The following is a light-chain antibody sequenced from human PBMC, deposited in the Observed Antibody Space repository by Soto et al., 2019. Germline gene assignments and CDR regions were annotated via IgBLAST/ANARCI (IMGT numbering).Light chain of an antibody. Sequence: IQMTQSPSTLSASGGDRITITCRASQSTSNWLAWYQQKPGKAPNLLIYDASSLQSGVPSRFSGSGSGTDFTLTISSLQPEDFATYYCQQSYSTSWTFGQGTKVDIK. CDR3: QQSYSTSWT. CDR2: DAS. J-gene: IGKJ1*01. V-gene: IGKV1-5*01. CDR1: QSTSNW.